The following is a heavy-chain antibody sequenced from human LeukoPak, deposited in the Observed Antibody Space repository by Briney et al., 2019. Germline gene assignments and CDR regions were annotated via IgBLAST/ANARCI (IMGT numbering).Heavy chain of an antibody. J-gene: IGHJ5*02. CDR1: GFTFSSYA. V-gene: IGHV3-30*04. D-gene: IGHD1/OR15-1a*01. Sequence: GRSLRLSCAASGFTFSSYAMHWVRQAPGRGLEWVAVISYDGSNKYYADSVKGRFTISRDNSKNTLYLQMNSLRAEDTAVYYCARNTGSLAPWFDPWGQGTLVTVSS. CDR2: ISYDGSNK. CDR3: ARNTGSLAPWFDP.